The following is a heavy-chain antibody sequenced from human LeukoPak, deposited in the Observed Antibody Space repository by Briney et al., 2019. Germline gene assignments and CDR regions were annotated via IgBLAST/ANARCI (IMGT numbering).Heavy chain of an antibody. J-gene: IGHJ5*02. CDR1: GGSISSYY. CDR3: ARGSLVSQNWFDP. Sequence: SETLSLTCTVSGGSISSYYWSWIRQPPGKGLEWIGYIYYSGSTNYNPSLKSRVTISVDTSKNQFSLKLSSVTAADTAVYYCARGSLVSQNWFDPWGQGTLVTVSS. D-gene: IGHD2-2*01. V-gene: IGHV4-59*01. CDR2: IYYSGST.